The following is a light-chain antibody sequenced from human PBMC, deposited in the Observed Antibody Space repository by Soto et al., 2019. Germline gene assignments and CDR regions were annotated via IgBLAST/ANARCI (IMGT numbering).Light chain of an antibody. J-gene: IGLJ2*01. CDR1: TLAKQY. CDR3: QSGDSSGTYEV. CDR2: KDT. Sequence: SYELTQSPSVSVSPGQTARITCSGETLAKQYVYWYQQRSGQAPVLVIYKDTERPSGTPERISGSSSGTVARLTISGVQAEDEADYYCQSGDSSGTYEVFGGGTKLTVL. V-gene: IGLV3-25*02.